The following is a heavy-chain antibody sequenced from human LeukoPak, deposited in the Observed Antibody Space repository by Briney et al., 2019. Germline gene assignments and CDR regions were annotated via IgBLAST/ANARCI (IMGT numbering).Heavy chain of an antibody. J-gene: IGHJ4*02. Sequence: GGSLRLSCAASGFTFSSNWMHWVRQAPGKGLVWVSRINEDGSTTNYADSVKGRSTIFRDNAKNTLYLQMNSLRAEDAAVYYCVRDLGGRSGHWGQGTLVTVSS. CDR2: INEDGSTT. CDR1: GFTFSSNW. D-gene: IGHD1-26*01. CDR3: VRDLGGRSGH. V-gene: IGHV3-74*01.